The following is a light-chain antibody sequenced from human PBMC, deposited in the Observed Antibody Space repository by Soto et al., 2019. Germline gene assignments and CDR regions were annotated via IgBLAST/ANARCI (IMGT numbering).Light chain of an antibody. Sequence: QSVLTQSPSASGTPGQRVTISCSGSSSNVGNNYVYWYQQLPGTAPQLLMYRNNQRPSAVPDRCSGSKYCTSASLAISGLRSEDEADYYCAAWYESLSCRLFGGGTKLTVL. CDR1: SSNVGNNY. V-gene: IGLV1-47*01. CDR3: AAWYESLSCRL. J-gene: IGLJ2*01. CDR2: RNN.